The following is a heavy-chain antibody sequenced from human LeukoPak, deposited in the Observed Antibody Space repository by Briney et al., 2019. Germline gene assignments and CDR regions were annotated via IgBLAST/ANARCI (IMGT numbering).Heavy chain of an antibody. J-gene: IGHJ3*02. CDR3: ARGNWGYAFDI. CDR1: GITFSSYG. D-gene: IGHD7-27*01. CDR2: ISSTGGTT. Sequence: GGTLRLSCAASGITFSSYGMSWVRQAPGKGLEWVSSISSTGGTTYYADSVKGRFTISRDNSKNTLYLQMNSLRAEDTAVYYCARGNWGYAFDIWGQGTMVTVSS. V-gene: IGHV3-23*01.